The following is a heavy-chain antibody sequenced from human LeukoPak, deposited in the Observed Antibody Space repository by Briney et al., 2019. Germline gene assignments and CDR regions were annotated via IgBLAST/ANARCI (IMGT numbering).Heavy chain of an antibody. CDR2: ISGSGTVT. J-gene: IGHJ4*02. V-gene: IGHV3-23*01. Sequence: GGSLRLSCAASGFTFSNHAMNWVRQAPGKGLEWVSFISGSGTVTYYADSVKGRFTISRDNSKNTLFLQMNSLRAEDTAVYYCAKTSVGEGRIIGSGYFDNWGQGTLVTVSS. D-gene: IGHD2-15*01. CDR1: GFTFSNHA. CDR3: AKTSVGEGRIIGSGYFDN.